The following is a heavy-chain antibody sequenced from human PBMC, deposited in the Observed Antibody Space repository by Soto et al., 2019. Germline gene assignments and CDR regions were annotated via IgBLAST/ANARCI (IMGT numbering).Heavy chain of an antibody. CDR3: AKDLLKVYCSSTSCHPLQH. Sequence: EVQLLESGGGLVQPGGSLRLSCAASGFTFSSYAMSWVRQAPGKGLEWVSAISGSGGSTYYADSVKGRFTISRDNSKHPLYLQMNSLRSEDTAVYYCAKDLLKVYCSSTSCHPLQHWGQGTLVTVSS. CDR1: GFTFSSYA. CDR2: ISGSGGST. J-gene: IGHJ1*01. D-gene: IGHD2-2*01. V-gene: IGHV3-23*01.